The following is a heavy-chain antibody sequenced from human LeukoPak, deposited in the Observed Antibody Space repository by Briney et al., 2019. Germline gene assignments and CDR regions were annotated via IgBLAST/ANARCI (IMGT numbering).Heavy chain of an antibody. CDR2: IWYDGSNK. CDR1: GFTFSSYG. J-gene: IGHJ4*02. CDR3: AKEKYSSGWCFDY. Sequence: PGRSLRLSCAASGFTFSSYGMHWVRQAPGKGLEWGAVIWYDGSNKYYADSVKGRFTISRDNSKNTLYLQMNSLRDEDTAVYYCAKEKYSSGWCFDYWGQGTLVTVSS. V-gene: IGHV3-33*06. D-gene: IGHD6-19*01.